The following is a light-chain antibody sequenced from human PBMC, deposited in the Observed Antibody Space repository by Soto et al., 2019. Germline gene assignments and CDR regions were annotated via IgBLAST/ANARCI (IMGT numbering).Light chain of an antibody. CDR1: SSDIGTYKY. Sequence: QSALTQPASVSGSPGQSITISCTGASSDIGTYKYVSWYQQHPGKAPKLMIYEVTNRPSGVSNRFSGSKSGNTASLTISGLQAEDEADYFCSSYTISNTLLLFGGGTKLTVI. CDR3: SSYTISNTLLL. CDR2: EVT. J-gene: IGLJ2*01. V-gene: IGLV2-14*01.